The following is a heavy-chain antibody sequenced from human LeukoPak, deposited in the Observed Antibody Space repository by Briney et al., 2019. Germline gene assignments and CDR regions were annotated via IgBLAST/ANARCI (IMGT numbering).Heavy chain of an antibody. D-gene: IGHD5-12*01. CDR3: ARGEYSGYDYYYYYMDV. CDR2: ISSSGSTI. J-gene: IGHJ6*03. CDR1: GLTFSSYS. V-gene: IGHV3-48*04. Sequence: GGSLRLSCAVSGLTFSSYSMNWVRQAPGKGLEWVSYISSSGSTIYYADSVKGRFTISRDNAKNSLYLQMNSLRAEDTAVYYCARGEYSGYDYYYYYMDVWGKGTTVTVSS.